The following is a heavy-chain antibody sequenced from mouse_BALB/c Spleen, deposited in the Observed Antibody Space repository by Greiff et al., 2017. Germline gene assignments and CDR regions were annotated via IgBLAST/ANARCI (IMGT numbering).Heavy chain of an antibody. CDR1: GYSFTSYY. CDR3: ARAGNPPFDY. Sequence: VQLKESGPELMKPGASVKISCKASGYSFTSYYMHWVKQSHGKSLEWIGYIDPFNGGTSYNQKFKGKATLTVVKSSSTAYMHLSSLTSEDSAVYYCARAGNPPFDYWGQGTTLTVSS. J-gene: IGHJ2*01. CDR2: IDPFNGGT. V-gene: IGHV1S135*01.